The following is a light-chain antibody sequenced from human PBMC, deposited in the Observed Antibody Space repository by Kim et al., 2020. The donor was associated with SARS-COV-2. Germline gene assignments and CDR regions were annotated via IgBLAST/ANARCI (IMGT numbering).Light chain of an antibody. CDR3: QAWDSSTAVV. CDR1: KLGDKY. CDR2: QDS. V-gene: IGLV3-1*01. Sequence: SYELTQPPLVSVSPGQTASITCSGDKLGDKYACWYQQKPGQSTVLVIYQDSKRPSGIPERFSGSHSGNTATLTSGGTQAMDEADYYCQAWDSSTAVVFGGGTQLTVL. J-gene: IGLJ2*01.